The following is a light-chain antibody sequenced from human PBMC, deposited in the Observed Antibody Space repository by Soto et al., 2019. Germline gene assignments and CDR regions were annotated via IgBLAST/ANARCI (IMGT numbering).Light chain of an antibody. CDR2: EVS. V-gene: IGLV2-14*01. CDR3: SSDTSRSTVV. CDR1: SSDVGGYNY. Sequence: QSALTQPASVSGSPGQSITISCTGTSSDVGGYNYVSWYQQHPGKAPKLMIDEVSNRPSGVSNRFSGSKSGNTASLTISGLQAEDEADYYCSSDTSRSTVVFGGGTKLTVL. J-gene: IGLJ2*01.